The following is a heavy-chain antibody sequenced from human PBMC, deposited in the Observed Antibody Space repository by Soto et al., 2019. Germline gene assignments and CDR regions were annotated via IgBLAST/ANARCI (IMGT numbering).Heavy chain of an antibody. D-gene: IGHD3-10*01. J-gene: IGHJ6*02. CDR3: AKDRGTRASRVWGHCYGMDV. V-gene: IGHV3-30*18. Sequence: QVQLVESGGGVVQPGKSLRLSCVASGFTFSSHGMHWVRQAPGKGLEWVAVISYDGSNKYYADSVKGRFTISRDNSQNTVYLQMNSLSAEDTAVYYCAKDRGTRASRVWGHCYGMDVWGQGTTVTVSS. CDR1: GFTFSSHG. CDR2: ISYDGSNK.